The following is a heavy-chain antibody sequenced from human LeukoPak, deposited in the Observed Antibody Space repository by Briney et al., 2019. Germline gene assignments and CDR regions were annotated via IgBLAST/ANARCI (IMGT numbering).Heavy chain of an antibody. CDR1: GFTFSSYA. D-gene: IGHD3-22*01. CDR3: AKDSGGYYYEDYFDY. V-gene: IGHV3-23*01. J-gene: IGHJ4*02. Sequence: GGSLRLSCAASGFTFSSYAMSWVRQAPGKGLEWVSAISGSGGSTYYADSVKGRFAISRDNSKNTLYLRMNSLRAEDTAVYYCAKDSGGYYYEDYFDYWGQGTLVTVSS. CDR2: ISGSGGST.